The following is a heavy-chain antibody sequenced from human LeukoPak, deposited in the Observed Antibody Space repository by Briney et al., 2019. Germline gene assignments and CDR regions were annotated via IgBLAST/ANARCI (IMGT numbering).Heavy chain of an antibody. J-gene: IGHJ4*02. Sequence: GGSLRLSCAVSGFTFSSYEMNWIRQAPGKGLEWVAVVWYDGSNIHYVDSVKGRFTISRDNSKSTLYLQMNSLTAEDTAVYYCARGGYSGTYYFDYWGQGTLVTVPS. CDR2: VWYDGSNI. CDR3: ARGGYSGTYYFDY. V-gene: IGHV3-33*08. D-gene: IGHD1-26*01. CDR1: GFTFSSYE.